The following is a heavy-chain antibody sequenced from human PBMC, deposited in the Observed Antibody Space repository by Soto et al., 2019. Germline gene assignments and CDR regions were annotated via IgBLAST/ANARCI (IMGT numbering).Heavy chain of an antibody. CDR2: ISWNSDKI. CDR1: GFTFDDYP. Sequence: EMLLVESGGDLEQLDRSLKLSCAASGFTFDDYPMHWVRQRPGKGLEWVSTISWNSDKIAYADSVKGRFTVSRDNAKNSLYLQMNSLRVDDTALYYCAKDRDGGSYFDLPDSFDVWGQGTGATVSS. J-gene: IGHJ3*01. V-gene: IGHV3-9*01. D-gene: IGHD1-26*01. CDR3: AKDRDGGSYFDLPDSFDV.